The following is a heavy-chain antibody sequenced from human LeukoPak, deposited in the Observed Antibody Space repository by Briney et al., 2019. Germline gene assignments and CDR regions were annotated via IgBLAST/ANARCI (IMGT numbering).Heavy chain of an antibody. CDR3: ARTPQVVVVTAIPENRDRYYYYYYMDV. V-gene: IGHV4-39*07. D-gene: IGHD2-21*02. CDR1: GGSISSNSYY. CDR2: IYYSGST. J-gene: IGHJ6*03. Sequence: SETLSLTCTVSGGSISSNSYYWGWIRQSPGKGLEWIGSIYYSGSTYYKPSLKSRLTISVDTSKNQFSLKLSSVTAADTAVYYCARTPQVVVVTAIPENRDRYYYYYYMDVWGKGTTVTISS.